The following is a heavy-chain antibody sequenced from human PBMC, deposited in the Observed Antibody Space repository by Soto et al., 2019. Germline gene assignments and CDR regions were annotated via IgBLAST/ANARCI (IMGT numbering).Heavy chain of an antibody. Sequence: QVQLVQSGAEVKSPGASVKVSCTASGTSGISWVRQAPGQGLEWMGWISGYNGDTKYAQKFQGRVTMTTDTPTTTAYMELRSLTSDDTAVYYCAREVTMIRGVPYYFEYWSQGTLVTVSS. D-gene: IGHD3-10*01. V-gene: IGHV1-18*01. CDR1: GTSG. J-gene: IGHJ4*02. CDR3: AREVTMIRGVPYYFEY. CDR2: ISGYNGDT.